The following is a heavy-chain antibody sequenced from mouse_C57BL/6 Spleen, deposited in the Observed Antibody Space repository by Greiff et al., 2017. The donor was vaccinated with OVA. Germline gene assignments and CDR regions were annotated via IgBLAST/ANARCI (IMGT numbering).Heavy chain of an antibody. CDR2: IYPGDGDT. CDR1: GYAFSSSW. J-gene: IGHJ2*01. Sequence: VQLQQSGPELVKPGASVKISCKASGYAFSSSWMNWVKQRPGKGLEWIGRIYPGDGDTNYNGKFKGTATLTADKSSSTAYMQLSSLTSEDSAVYFCAKESNYYGSPVPYYFDYWGQGTPLTVSS. CDR3: AKESNYYGSPVPYYFDY. D-gene: IGHD1-1*01. V-gene: IGHV1-82*01.